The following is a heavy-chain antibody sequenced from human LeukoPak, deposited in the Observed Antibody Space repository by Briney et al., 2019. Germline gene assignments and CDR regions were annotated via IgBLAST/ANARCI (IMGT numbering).Heavy chain of an antibody. Sequence: ASVKVSCKASGYTFTSYDINWVRQATGQGLEWMGWMNPNSGNTGYAQKFQGRVPMTRNTSISTAYMELSSLRSEDTAVYYCARDGDYGPFTDYWGQGTLVTVSS. D-gene: IGHD4-17*01. J-gene: IGHJ4*02. CDR3: ARDGDYGPFTDY. V-gene: IGHV1-8*01. CDR1: GYTFTSYD. CDR2: MNPNSGNT.